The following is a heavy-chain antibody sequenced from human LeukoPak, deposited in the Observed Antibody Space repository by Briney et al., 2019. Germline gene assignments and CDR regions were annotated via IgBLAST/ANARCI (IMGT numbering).Heavy chain of an antibody. J-gene: IGHJ4*02. D-gene: IGHD6-19*01. V-gene: IGHV4-34*01. CDR3: ARDGIAVADDY. CDR1: GGSFSGYY. CDR2: INHSGST. Sequence: PSETLSLTCAVYGGSFSGYYWSWIRQPPGKGLEWIGEINHSGSTNYNPSLKSRVTISVDTFKNQFSLKLSSVTAADTAVYYCARDGIAVADDYWGQGTLVTVSS.